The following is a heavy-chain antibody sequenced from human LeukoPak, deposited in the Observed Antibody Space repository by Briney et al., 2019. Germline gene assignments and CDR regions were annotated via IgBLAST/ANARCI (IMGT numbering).Heavy chain of an antibody. Sequence: GGSLRLPCAASGFTFSDYYMSWIRQAPGKGLEWVSYISSSGSTIYYADSEKGRFTISRDNAKNSLYLQMNSLRAEDTAVYYCARSDDYGDYRSRFDPWGQGTLVTVSS. CDR2: ISSSGSTI. CDR1: GFTFSDYY. CDR3: ARSDDYGDYRSRFDP. V-gene: IGHV3-11*01. J-gene: IGHJ5*02. D-gene: IGHD4-17*01.